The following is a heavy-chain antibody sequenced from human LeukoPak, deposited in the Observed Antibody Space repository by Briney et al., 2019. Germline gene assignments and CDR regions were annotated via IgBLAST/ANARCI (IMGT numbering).Heavy chain of an antibody. D-gene: IGHD2-8*01. CDR1: GGTFSGYY. CDR2: INHSAST. Sequence: SETLSLSCAASGGTFSGYYLSWIRQPPGKGLEWIAEINHSASTNYNPSLKSRVTISVDTSKNQFSLRLSSVTAADTAVYYCAQWRGYFDLWGRGTLVTVSS. CDR3: AQWRGYFDL. J-gene: IGHJ2*01. V-gene: IGHV4-34*08.